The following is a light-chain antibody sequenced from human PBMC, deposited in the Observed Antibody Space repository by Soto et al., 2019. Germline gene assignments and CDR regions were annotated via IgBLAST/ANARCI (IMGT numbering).Light chain of an antibody. J-gene: IGLJ1*01. V-gene: IGLV1-44*01. CDR3: AAWDDSLNGLYV. Sequence: QSVRTQPPSASGTPGQRVTISFSGSSSNIERNTVNWYKQLPGTAPKLLIYSKNKRPSGVPARFSSSKSGTSASLAISGLQSEDEADYYCAAWDDSLNGLYVFGTGTKVTVL. CDR2: SKN. CDR1: SSNIERNT.